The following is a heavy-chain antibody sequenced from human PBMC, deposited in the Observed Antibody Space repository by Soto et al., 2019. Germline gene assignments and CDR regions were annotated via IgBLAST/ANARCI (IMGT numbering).Heavy chain of an antibody. CDR2: ISGRGDVT. CDR3: ARGCSASIADAFDI. Sequence: EVQVLESGGNLFQPGGSLRLTCEFSGFTFSPSSMSWFRQAPGKGLGWVSVISGRGDVTIYADSVKGRFTTSRDNSERTVYLQMNGLRVEDTATYHWARGCSASIADAFDIWGPGTMVTVSS. D-gene: IGHD3-10*02. J-gene: IGHJ3*02. CDR1: GFTFSPSS. V-gene: IGHV3-23*01.